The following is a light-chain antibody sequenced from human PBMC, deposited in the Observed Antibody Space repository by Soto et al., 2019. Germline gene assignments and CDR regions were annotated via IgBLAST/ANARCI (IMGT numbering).Light chain of an antibody. CDR2: GAS. V-gene: IGKV3-20*01. Sequence: DSLLRRSPGPVSLSPGDRATLSCRASQSVSSSYLAWYQQTPGQAPRLLVYGASRRATGIPDRFSGSGSGTDFTLTISRLEPEDFAVYYCQEYGSSPMWTFGQGTKVDIK. CDR3: QEYGSSPMWT. J-gene: IGKJ1*01. CDR1: QSVSSSY.